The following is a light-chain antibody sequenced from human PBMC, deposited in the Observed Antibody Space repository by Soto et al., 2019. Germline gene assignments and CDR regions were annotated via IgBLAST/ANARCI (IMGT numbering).Light chain of an antibody. CDR3: QQYNSVSLLT. CDR2: GAS. J-gene: IGKJ4*01. V-gene: IGKV3-20*01. Sequence: EIVFAESPGTLSLSPGERGTLSFSGLQSVTNSFLAWYQQKPGQAPRLLIYGASRRATGIPDRFTGSGSGTDFTLTISSLQPDDFATYYCQQYNSVSLLTFGGGTKVDIK. CDR1: QSVTNSF.